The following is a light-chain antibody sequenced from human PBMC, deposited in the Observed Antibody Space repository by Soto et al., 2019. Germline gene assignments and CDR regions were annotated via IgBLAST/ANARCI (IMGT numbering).Light chain of an antibody. V-gene: IGKV3-15*01. CDR3: QQYRSWPRT. CDR1: QSVDIS. J-gene: IGKJ1*01. CDR2: GAS. Sequence: EIVLTQSPATLSVSALEGVILXLRASQSVDISLAWYQQKPGQAPRLLIYGASTRATDMPGTFSGRGSGTEFTLTITSLRPEDFGVYYCQQYRSWPRTFGQGTKVDIK.